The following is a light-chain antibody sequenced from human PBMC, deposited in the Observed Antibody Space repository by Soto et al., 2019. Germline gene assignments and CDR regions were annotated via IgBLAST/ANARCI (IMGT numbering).Light chain of an antibody. CDR3: QSYGV. Sequence: NFMLTQPHSVSESPGKTVTISCTRSSGSIASNYVQWYQQRPGSAPATIIYGDNLRPSGIPDRFSGSIDISSNSASLTISGLKTEDEAGYYCQSYGVFGGRTKLTVL. CDR2: GDN. J-gene: IGLJ3*02. CDR1: SGSIASNY. V-gene: IGLV6-57*04.